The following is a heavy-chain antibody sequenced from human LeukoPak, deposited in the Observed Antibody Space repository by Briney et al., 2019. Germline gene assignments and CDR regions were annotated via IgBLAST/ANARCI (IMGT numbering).Heavy chain of an antibody. Sequence: GGSLRLSCAASGFTFSSYWMSWVRQAPGKGLEWVANIKQDGSEKYYVDSGKGGFTISRDNAKNSLYLQMHSLRAEDTAVYYCAAAVGFGGDYGMDVWGKGTTVTVSS. J-gene: IGHJ6*04. V-gene: IGHV3-7*03. CDR2: IKQDGSEK. CDR1: GFTFSSYW. D-gene: IGHD3-10*01. CDR3: AAAVGFGGDYGMDV.